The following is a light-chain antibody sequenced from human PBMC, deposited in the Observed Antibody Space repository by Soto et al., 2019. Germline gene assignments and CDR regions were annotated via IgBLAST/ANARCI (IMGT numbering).Light chain of an antibody. V-gene: IGLV2-14*01. CDR3: SSYTSSSTLLI. CDR2: DVS. Sequence: QSVLTQPASVSGSPGGSITISCTGTSSDVGGYNYVSWYQQHPGKAPKLMIYDVSNRPSGVSNRFSGSKSGNTASLTISGLQAEDEADYYCSSYTSSSTLLIFGTGTKVTVL. J-gene: IGLJ1*01. CDR1: SSDVGGYNY.